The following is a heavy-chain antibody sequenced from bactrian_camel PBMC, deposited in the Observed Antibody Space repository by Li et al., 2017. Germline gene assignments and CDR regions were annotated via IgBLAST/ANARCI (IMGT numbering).Heavy chain of an antibody. J-gene: IGHJ4*01. D-gene: IGHD6*01. V-gene: IGHV3-3*01. CDR2: ITYGGVET. Sequence: HVQLVESGGGSVQAGGSLRLSCAASENTHSCVGWFRQAPGKEREAVATITYGGVETGYADSVKGRFTISRDNAKNTVYLQLNSLKAEDTGVYYCAADASTHPQVVAGANCHGQGTQVTVS. CDR1: ENTHSC.